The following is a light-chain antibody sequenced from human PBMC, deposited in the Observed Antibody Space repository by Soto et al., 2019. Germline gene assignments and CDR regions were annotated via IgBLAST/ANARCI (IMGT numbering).Light chain of an antibody. CDR2: AAS. V-gene: IGKV1-9*01. CDR1: QGISSY. J-gene: IGKJ3*01. Sequence: IQLTRSPSSLSASVGDRVTITCRASQGISSYLAWYQQKPGKAPKLLIYAASTLQSGVPSRFSGSGSGTDFTLTISSLQPEHFATYYCQQLNSYPLFTFGPGTKVDIK. CDR3: QQLNSYPLFT.